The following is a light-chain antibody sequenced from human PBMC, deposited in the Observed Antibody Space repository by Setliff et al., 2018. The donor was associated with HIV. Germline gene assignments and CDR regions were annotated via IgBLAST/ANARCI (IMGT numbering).Light chain of an antibody. CDR1: TSDIGHYNR. V-gene: IGLV2-18*02. Sequence: LTQPPYVSGAPGQSVTISCTGSTSDIGHYNRVSWYQQPPGAAPKLIMYEVSHRPSGVPDRFSGSKSDSTASLTISGLQPEDEADYYCSSYTTSITLVFGTGTKVTVL. J-gene: IGLJ1*01. CDR2: EVS. CDR3: SSYTTSITLV.